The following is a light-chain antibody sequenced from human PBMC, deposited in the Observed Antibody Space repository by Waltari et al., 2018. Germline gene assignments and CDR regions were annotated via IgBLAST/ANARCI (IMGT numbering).Light chain of an antibody. CDR1: QSLLHTNGYNY. J-gene: IGKJ2*01. Sequence: DIVMTQSPLSLPVTPGEPASISCRSSQSLLHTNGYNYLDWYLQKQGQSPQVLIYLGSNRASGVPDRFSGSGSGTDFTLKISRVEPEDVGVYYCMQVLQTPYTFGQGTKLEIK. CDR2: LGS. CDR3: MQVLQTPYT. V-gene: IGKV2-28*01.